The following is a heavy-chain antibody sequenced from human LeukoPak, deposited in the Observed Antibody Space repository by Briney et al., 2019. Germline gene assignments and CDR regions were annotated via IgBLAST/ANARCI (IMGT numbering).Heavy chain of an antibody. V-gene: IGHV4-59*01. Sequence: PSETLSLTCAVYGGSFSGYYWSWIRQPPGKGLEWIGYIYYSGSTNYNPSLKSRVTISVDTSKNQFSLKLSSVTAADTAVYYCARGEAGADAPRFHKFSPHQLLWFVFDPWGQGTLVTVSS. J-gene: IGHJ5*02. CDR1: GGSFSGYY. CDR3: ARGEAGADAPRFHKFSPHQLLWFVFDP. D-gene: IGHD3-10*01. CDR2: IYYSGST.